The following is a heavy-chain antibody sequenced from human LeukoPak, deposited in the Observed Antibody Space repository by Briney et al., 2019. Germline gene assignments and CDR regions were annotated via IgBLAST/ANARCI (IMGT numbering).Heavy chain of an antibody. J-gene: IGHJ5*02. D-gene: IGHD2-15*01. Sequence: GESLKIFCKASGYSFTSYWIAWVRQMPGKGLEWMGIFFPGDSETRFSPSFQGQVTISADKAISTTYLQRCNLTAAETAMYYCVTALGSSGEHKSWGQGTLVTVSS. V-gene: IGHV5-51*01. CDR1: GYSFTSYW. CDR3: VTALGSSGEHKS. CDR2: FFPGDSET.